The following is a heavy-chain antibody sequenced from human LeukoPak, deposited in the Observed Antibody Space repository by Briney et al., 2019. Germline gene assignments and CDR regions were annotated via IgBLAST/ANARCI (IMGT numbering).Heavy chain of an antibody. CDR2: INHSGST. D-gene: IGHD3-9*01. CDR3: ARDRGRYFDWHSFDY. CDR1: GGSFSGYY. J-gene: IGHJ4*02. Sequence: SETLSLTCAVYGGSFSGYYWSWIRQPPGKGLEWIGEINHSGSTNYNPSLKSRVTISVDTSKNQFSLKLRSVTAADTAVYYCARDRGRYFDWHSFDYWGQGTLVTVSS. V-gene: IGHV4-34*01.